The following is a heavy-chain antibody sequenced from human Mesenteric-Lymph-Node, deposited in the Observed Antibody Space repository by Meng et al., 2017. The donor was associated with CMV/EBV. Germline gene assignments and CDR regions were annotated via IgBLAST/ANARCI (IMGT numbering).Heavy chain of an antibody. CDR2: IRYDGSNK. CDR3: ATTHCSSSSCYLGFHS. J-gene: IGHJ5*01. CDR1: GFIFSSYG. V-gene: IGHV3-30*02. Sequence: GESLKISCAASGFIFSSYGMHWVRRAPGKGLEWVSSIRYDGSNKNYADSVKGRFSISRDNSKNTLYLEMNSLRAEDTALYYCATTHCSSSSCYLGFHSWGHGTPVTVSS. D-gene: IGHD6-13*01.